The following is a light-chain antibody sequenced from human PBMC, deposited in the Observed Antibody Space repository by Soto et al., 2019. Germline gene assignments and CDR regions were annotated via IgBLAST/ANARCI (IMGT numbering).Light chain of an antibody. V-gene: IGKV3-11*01. J-gene: IGKJ4*01. CDR2: DAS. CDR3: QQRSNWPPL. Sequence: EIVLTHSPATLSLSPGERATLSCRASQGVSSYLAWYQQKPGQAPRLLIYDASNRATGIPARFSGSGSGTDFTLTISSLEPEDFAVYYCQQRSNWPPLFGGGTKVEIK. CDR1: QGVSSY.